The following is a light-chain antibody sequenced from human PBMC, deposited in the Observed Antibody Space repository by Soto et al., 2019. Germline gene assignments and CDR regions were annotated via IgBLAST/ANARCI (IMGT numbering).Light chain of an antibody. CDR1: SVGVRS. V-gene: IGLV3-21*02. Sequence: SYELTQPPSVSAAPGQTAKITCGLDSVGVRSVDWYQQKAGQAPVLVVFDEDDRPSGIPERFSGSNSGNTATLPISGVEAGDEADYYCQVWDSLTSHVFGTGTKVTVL. CDR2: DED. CDR3: QVWDSLTSHV. J-gene: IGLJ1*01.